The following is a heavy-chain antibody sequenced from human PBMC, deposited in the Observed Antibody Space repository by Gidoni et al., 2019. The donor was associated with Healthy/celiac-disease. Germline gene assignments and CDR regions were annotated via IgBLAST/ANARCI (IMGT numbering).Heavy chain of an antibody. CDR2: INHSGST. J-gene: IGHJ5*02. CDR1: GGSFSGYY. CDR3: ARGHSSSSVVLVTRGYRDGWFDP. D-gene: IGHD6-6*01. Sequence: QVQLQQWGAGLLKPSETLSLTCAVYGGSFSGYYWSWIRQPPGKGLEWIGEINHSGSTNYNPSLKSRVTISVDTSKNQFSLKLSSVTAADTAVYYCARGHSSSSVVLVTRGYRDGWFDPWGQGTLVTVSS. V-gene: IGHV4-34*01.